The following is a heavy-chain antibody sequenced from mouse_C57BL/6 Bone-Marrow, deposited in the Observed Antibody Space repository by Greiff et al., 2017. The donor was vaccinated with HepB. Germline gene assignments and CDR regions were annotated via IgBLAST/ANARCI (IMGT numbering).Heavy chain of an antibody. V-gene: IGHV5-9-1*02. CDR3: TRDSYYSNFFDV. D-gene: IGHD2-5*01. CDR1: GFTFSSYA. Sequence: DVHLVESGEGLVKPGGSLKLSCAASGFTFSSYAISWVRQTPEKRLEWVAYISSGGDYIYYADTVKGRFTISRDNARNTLYLQMSSLKSEDTAMYYCTRDSYYSNFFDVWGTGTTVTVSS. CDR2: ISSGGDYI. J-gene: IGHJ1*03.